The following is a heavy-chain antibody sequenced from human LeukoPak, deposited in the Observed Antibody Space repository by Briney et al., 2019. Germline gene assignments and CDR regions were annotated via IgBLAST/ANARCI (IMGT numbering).Heavy chain of an antibody. D-gene: IGHD1-26*01. CDR3: ARDGSGSFKRDDAFDI. CDR1: GYTFTSYG. J-gene: IGHJ3*02. CDR2: ISAYNGNT. Sequence: ASVKVSCKASGYTFTSYGISWVRQAPGQGLEWMGWISAYNGNTNYAQQLQGRVTMTTDTSTSTAYMELRSLRSDDTAVYYCARDGSGSFKRDDAFDIWGQGTMVTVSS. V-gene: IGHV1-18*01.